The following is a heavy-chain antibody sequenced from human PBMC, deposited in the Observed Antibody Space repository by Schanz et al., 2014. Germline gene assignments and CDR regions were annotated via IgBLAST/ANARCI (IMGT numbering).Heavy chain of an antibody. CDR2: LSHGGT. CDR3: ARGVLGVYYFDS. J-gene: IGHJ4*02. V-gene: IGHV4-34*01. D-gene: IGHD2-8*01. Sequence: QVQLHQWGAGLLKPSETLSLTCAVYGGSFSDYYWAWIRQPPGKGLEWIAELSHGGTSYNPSLRSRVAISFDTSTSRSSLTLRSVTAADTSVYYCARGVLGVYYFDSWGQGTLVPVSS. CDR1: GGSFSDYY.